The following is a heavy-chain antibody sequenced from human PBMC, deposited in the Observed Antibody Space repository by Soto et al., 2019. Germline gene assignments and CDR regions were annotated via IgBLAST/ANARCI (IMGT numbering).Heavy chain of an antibody. V-gene: IGHV1-69*02. CDR1: GGTFSSYT. CDR3: VGVAEAKESPLDV. CDR2: IIPILGIA. J-gene: IGHJ6*04. Sequence: ASVKVSCKASGGTFSSYTISWVRQAPGQGLEWMGRIIPILGIANYAQKFQGRVTITADKSTSTAYMELSSLRSEDTAVYYCVGVAEAKESPLDVWGKGTTVTVSS. D-gene: IGHD2-15*01.